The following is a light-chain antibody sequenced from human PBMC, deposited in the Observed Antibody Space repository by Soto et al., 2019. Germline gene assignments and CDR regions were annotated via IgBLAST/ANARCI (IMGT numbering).Light chain of an antibody. V-gene: IGKV1-39*01. Sequence: DIQMTQSPSSLSASVGDRVTITCRAGQAISSYLNWYQQKPGTAPRLLVSGASRLQAGVPSRFSGSGSGTHFTLTISGLQPEDFATYFCQQSHTTPTIFGQGTRVDIK. CDR3: QQSHTTPTI. CDR1: QAISSY. J-gene: IGKJ5*01. CDR2: GAS.